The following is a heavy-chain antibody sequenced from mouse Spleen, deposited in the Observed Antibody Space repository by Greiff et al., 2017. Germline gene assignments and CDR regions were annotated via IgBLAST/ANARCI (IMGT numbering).Heavy chain of an antibody. CDR2: ISSGGSYT. CDR1: GFTFSSYA. D-gene: IGHD2-1*01. V-gene: IGHV5-9-3*01. J-gene: IGHJ3*01. CDR3: ARHGYYGNSWFAY. Sequence: EVKLVESGGGLVKPGGSLKLSCAASGFTFSSYAMSWVRQTPEKRLEWVATISSGGSYTYYPDSVKGRFTISRDNAKNTLYLQMSSLRSEDTAMYYCARHGYYGNSWFAYWGQGTLVTVSA.